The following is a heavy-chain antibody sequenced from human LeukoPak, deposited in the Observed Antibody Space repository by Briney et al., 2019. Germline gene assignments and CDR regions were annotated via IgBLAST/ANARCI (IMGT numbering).Heavy chain of an antibody. Sequence: SETLSLSCTVSGGSISSYYWTWIRQPAGKGPEWIGRIHASGSTNYNPSLKGRVNISEDTSKNQFSLRLNSVTAADNTVYYCARVTDPRYNWFDPWGQGTLVTVSS. CDR1: GGSISSYY. V-gene: IGHV4-4*07. D-gene: IGHD2-21*02. J-gene: IGHJ5*02. CDR3: ARVTDPRYNWFDP. CDR2: IHASGST.